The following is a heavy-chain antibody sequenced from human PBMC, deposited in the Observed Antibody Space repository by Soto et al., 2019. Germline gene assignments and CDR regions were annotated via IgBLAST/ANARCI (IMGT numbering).Heavy chain of an antibody. CDR1: GGSISSSSYY. Sequence: SETLSLTCTVSGGSISSSSYYWGWIRQPPGKGLEWIGSIYYSGSTYYNPSLKSRVTISVDTSKNQFSLKLSSVTAADTAVYYCARKVRDDLGSNWFDPWGQGTLVTVSS. CDR2: IYYSGST. D-gene: IGHD3-3*01. J-gene: IGHJ5*02. CDR3: ARKVRDDLGSNWFDP. V-gene: IGHV4-39*01.